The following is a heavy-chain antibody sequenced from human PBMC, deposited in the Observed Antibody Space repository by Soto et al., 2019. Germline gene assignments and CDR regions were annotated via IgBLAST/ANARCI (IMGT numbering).Heavy chain of an antibody. V-gene: IGHV3-30-3*01. J-gene: IGHJ4*02. CDR1: GFTFRSYA. CDR3: AKDQGSSWYEIDY. D-gene: IGHD6-13*01. CDR2: ISYDENNR. Sequence: PGGSLRLSCAASGFTFRSYAMHWVRQAPGKGLEWVATISYDENNRYYTDSVKGRFTISRDNSKNTLYLQMNSLRAEDTAVYYCAKDQGSSWYEIDYWGQGTLVTVSS.